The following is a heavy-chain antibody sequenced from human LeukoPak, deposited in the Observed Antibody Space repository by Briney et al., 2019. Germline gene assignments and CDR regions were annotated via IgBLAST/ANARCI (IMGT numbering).Heavy chain of an antibody. J-gene: IGHJ6*02. CDR2: INVDGGTS. CDR1: GFTFDDYA. Sequence: GGSLRLSCAASGFTFDDYAMHWVRQAPGKGLEWVSLINVDGGTSYYADSVKGRFTISRGNSKSSLYLQMNSLRTEDTALYYCGKDRGRIGYYGMDVWGQGTTVTVSS. D-gene: IGHD1-14*01. CDR3: GKDRGRIGYYGMDV. V-gene: IGHV3-43*02.